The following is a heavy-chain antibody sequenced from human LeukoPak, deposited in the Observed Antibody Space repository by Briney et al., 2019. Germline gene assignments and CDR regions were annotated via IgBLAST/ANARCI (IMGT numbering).Heavy chain of an antibody. CDR3: AISVRGGPREWALDY. J-gene: IGHJ4*02. D-gene: IGHD3-10*02. Sequence: SETLSLTCTVSGGSISSSSYYWGWIRQPPGKGLEWIGSIYYSGSTYYNPSLKSRVTISVDTSKNQFSLKLSSVTAADTAVYYCAISVRGGPREWALDYWGLGTLVTVSS. V-gene: IGHV4-39*01. CDR2: IYYSGST. CDR1: GGSISSSSYY.